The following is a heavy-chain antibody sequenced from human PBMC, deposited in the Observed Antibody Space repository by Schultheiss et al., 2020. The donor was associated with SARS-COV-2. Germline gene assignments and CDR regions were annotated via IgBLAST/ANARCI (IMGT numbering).Heavy chain of an antibody. CDR2: INHSGST. Sequence: SETLSLTCTVSGGSISSYYWSWIRQPPGKGLEWIGEINHSGSTNYNPSLKSRVTISVDTSKNQFSLKLSSVTAADTAVYYCARDPSDIVVVPAAYNWFDPWGQGTLVTVSS. D-gene: IGHD2-2*01. J-gene: IGHJ5*02. V-gene: IGHV4-34*01. CDR3: ARDPSDIVVVPAAYNWFDP. CDR1: GGSISSYY.